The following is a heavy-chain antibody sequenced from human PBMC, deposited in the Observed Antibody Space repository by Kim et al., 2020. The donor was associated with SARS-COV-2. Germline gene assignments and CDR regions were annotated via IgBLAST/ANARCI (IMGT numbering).Heavy chain of an antibody. CDR3: ARRDWADWYFDL. V-gene: IGHV3-48*02. D-gene: IGHD2-21*01. CDR1: GFTFSSYN. J-gene: IGHJ2*01. Sequence: GGSLRLSCAASGFTFSSYNMNWVRQAPGKGLEWVSYISTSSTTVYYADSVKGRFTISRDNVKKSLYLHMNGLRDEDTAVYYCARRDWADWYFDLWGRGTLVTVSS. CDR2: ISTSSTTV.